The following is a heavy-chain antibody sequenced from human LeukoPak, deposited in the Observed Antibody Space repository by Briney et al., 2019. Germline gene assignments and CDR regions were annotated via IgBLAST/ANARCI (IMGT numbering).Heavy chain of an antibody. V-gene: IGHV4-59*12. D-gene: IGHD4-17*01. J-gene: IGHJ4*02. CDR3: ARASHDYGDYSHFDY. Sequence: SETLSLTCTVSGDSISSYYWTWIRQPPGKGLEWIGYVYYSGSTNYNPSLKSRVTISLDKSKKQFFLKLYSVTAADTAVYYCARASHDYGDYSHFDYWGQGTLVTVSS. CDR1: GDSISSYY. CDR2: VYYSGST.